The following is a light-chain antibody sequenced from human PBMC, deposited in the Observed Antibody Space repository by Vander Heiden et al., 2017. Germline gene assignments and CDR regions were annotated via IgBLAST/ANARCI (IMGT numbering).Light chain of an antibody. CDR1: TGPVATGHY. Sequence: QAVVTHEPSLTVSPGGPVTLPCGSSTGPVATGHYPHWFQAKPVQATPTLMYDTSIKHSWTPARFSGSLLGGKAALTLSCAQPEYEAEYYGLLSYTTTYVVFGGGTQLTVL. V-gene: IGLV7-46*01. CDR2: DTS. J-gene: IGLJ2*01. CDR3: LLSYTTTYVV.